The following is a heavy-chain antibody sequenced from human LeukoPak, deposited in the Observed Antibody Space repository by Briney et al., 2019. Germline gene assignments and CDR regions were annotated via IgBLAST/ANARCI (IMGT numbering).Heavy chain of an antibody. Sequence: PSETLSLTCVVSGGSINSSNWWSWVRQPPGKGLEGIGEIYHSGGTNYNPSLKSRVTISVDKSKNQFALKVSSVTAADTAVYYCARETEGYFDYWGQGTLVTVSS. CDR2: IYHSGGT. CDR3: ARETEGYFDY. J-gene: IGHJ4*02. CDR1: GGSINSSNW. V-gene: IGHV4-4*02.